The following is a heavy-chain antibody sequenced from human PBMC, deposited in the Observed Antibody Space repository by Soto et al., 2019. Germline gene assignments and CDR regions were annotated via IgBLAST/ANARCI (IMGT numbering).Heavy chain of an antibody. J-gene: IGHJ5*02. D-gene: IGHD2-2*01. CDR1: GYSFTSYW. Sequence: PGESLKISCKGSGYSFTSYWIGWVRQMPGKGLEWMGIIYPGDSDTRYSPSFQGQVTISADKSISTAYLQWSSLKASDTAMYYCARSFRCCYPGLDPSWFDPWGQGTLVTVSS. V-gene: IGHV5-51*01. CDR3: ARSFRCCYPGLDPSWFDP. CDR2: IYPGDSDT.